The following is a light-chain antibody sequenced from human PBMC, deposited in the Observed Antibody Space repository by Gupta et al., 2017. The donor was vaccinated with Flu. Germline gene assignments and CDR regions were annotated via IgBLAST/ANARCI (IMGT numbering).Light chain of an antibody. CDR1: SSDVGAYHY. V-gene: IGLV2-11*01. CDR3: CSHAGSNSWV. J-gene: IGLJ3*02. CDR2: DVT. Sequence: SVTISCTGTSSDVGAYHYVSWYQQHPGKAPNVIIYDVTKRPAGVPDRFSGSQSGITASLTISGLQAEDEADYYCCSHAGSNSWVFGGGTKLTVL.